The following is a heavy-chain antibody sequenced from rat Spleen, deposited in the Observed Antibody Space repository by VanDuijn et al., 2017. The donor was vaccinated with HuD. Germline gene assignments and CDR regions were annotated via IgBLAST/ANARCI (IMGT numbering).Heavy chain of an antibody. D-gene: IGHD4-3*01. CDR2: VNQDSSMI. J-gene: IGHJ2*01. CDR1: GFNFNDYW. V-gene: IGHV4-2*01. Sequence: EVKLVESGGGLVQPGRSLKLSCAASGFNFNDYWMGWVRQAPGKGLEWIGEVNQDSSMIKYNPSLKEKFTVSRDNAQNTLYLQMYKLGSDDTAIYYCVRELLGVDYWGQGVMVTVSS. CDR3: VRELLGVDY.